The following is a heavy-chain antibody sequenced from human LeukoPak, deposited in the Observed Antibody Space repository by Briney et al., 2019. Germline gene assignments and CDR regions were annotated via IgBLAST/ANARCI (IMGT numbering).Heavy chain of an antibody. V-gene: IGHV3-48*04. J-gene: IGHJ4*02. D-gene: IGHD6-19*01. CDR1: GFTFSKYY. Sequence: PGGSLRLSCAASGFTFSKYYMNWVRQAPGKGLEWLSYIDHSSSTIYYTDSVKGRFAISRDNAKNSLYLQMSSLRAEDTAIYYCTGDTSGWSFDCWGQGTLVTVSS. CDR2: IDHSSSTI. CDR3: TGDTSGWSFDC.